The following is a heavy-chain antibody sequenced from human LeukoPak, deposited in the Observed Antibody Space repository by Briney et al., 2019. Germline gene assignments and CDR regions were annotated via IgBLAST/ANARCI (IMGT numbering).Heavy chain of an antibody. V-gene: IGHV3-74*01. J-gene: IGHJ4*02. CDR3: ARERTSGWDAFDF. CDR2: INSVGSST. D-gene: IGHD6-19*01. Sequence: VGSLRLSCAASGFTFSSFWMHWVRQAPGKGLVWVSRINSVGSSTSYADSVKGRFTISRDNAKNTLYLQMDSLRAEDTAVYYCARERTSGWDAFDFWGQGTLVTVSS. CDR1: GFTFSSFW.